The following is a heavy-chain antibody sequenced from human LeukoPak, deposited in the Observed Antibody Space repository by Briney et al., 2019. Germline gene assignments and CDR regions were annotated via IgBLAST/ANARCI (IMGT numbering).Heavy chain of an antibody. CDR1: GFTFSSYG. V-gene: IGHV3-30*18. CDR3: AKPGTVTTFYFDY. D-gene: IGHD4-17*01. J-gene: IGHJ4*02. Sequence: GRSLRLSCAASGFTFSSYGMHWVRQAPGKGLEWVAVISYDGSNKYYADSVKGRFTISRDNSKNTLYLQMNSLRAEDTAVYYCAKPGTVTTFYFDYWGQGALVTVSS. CDR2: ISYDGSNK.